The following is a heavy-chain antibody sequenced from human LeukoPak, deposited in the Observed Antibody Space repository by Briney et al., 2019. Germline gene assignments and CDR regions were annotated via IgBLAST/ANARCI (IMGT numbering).Heavy chain of an antibody. J-gene: IGHJ4*02. Sequence: GGSLRLSCAASGFTFSSYSMNWVRQAPGKGLEWVANIKQDGSEKYYVDSVKGRFTISRDNAKNSLYLQMNSLRAEDTAVYYCARGSYIYGYVFDYWGQGTLVTVSS. CDR1: GFTFSSYS. D-gene: IGHD5-18*01. CDR3: ARGSYIYGYVFDY. CDR2: IKQDGSEK. V-gene: IGHV3-7*01.